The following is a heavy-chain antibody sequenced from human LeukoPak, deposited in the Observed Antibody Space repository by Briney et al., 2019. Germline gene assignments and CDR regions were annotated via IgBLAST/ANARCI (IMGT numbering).Heavy chain of an antibody. CDR3: ARGTLTTVTTLFDY. D-gene: IGHD4-17*01. CDR2: IYYSGST. J-gene: IGHJ4*02. V-gene: IGHV4-39*07. CDR1: GGSISSSSYY. Sequence: SETLSLTCTVSGGSISSSSYYWGWIRQPPGKGLEWIGSIYYSGSTYYNPSLKSRVTISVDTSKNQFSLKLSSVTAADTAVYYCARGTLTTVTTLFDYWGQGTLVTVSS.